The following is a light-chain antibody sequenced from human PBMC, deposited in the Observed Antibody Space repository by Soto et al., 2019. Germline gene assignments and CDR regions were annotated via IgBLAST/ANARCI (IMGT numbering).Light chain of an antibody. V-gene: IGKV1-39*01. CDR1: QIIGSY. CDR3: QQSYSSPPIT. Sequence: DIQMTQSPSSLSASVGDRVTITCRASQIIGSYLNWYQQKPGKAPKLLIHGASTLQSGVPSRFSGSGSGTDFTLTISNLQPDDFATYYCQQSYSSPPITFDQGTRLEIK. CDR2: GAS. J-gene: IGKJ5*01.